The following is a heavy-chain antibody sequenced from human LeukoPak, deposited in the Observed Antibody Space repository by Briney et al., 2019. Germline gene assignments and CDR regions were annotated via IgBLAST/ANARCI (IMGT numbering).Heavy chain of an antibody. D-gene: IGHD2-15*01. CDR3: VRYCNGGSCYRAAFDV. CDR1: GFTFSDYG. Sequence: GGSLRLSCAASGFTFSDYGMYWVRQAPGKGLEWVALIWYDGGKKYCTDSVRGRFTISRDNSKNTLYLQMDSLRAEDTAVYYCVRYCNGGSCYRAAFDVWGPGTMVTVSS. J-gene: IGHJ3*01. CDR2: IWYDGGKK. V-gene: IGHV3-33*01.